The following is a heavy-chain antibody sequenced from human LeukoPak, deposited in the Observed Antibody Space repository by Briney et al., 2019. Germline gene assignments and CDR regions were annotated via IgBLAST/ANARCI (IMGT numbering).Heavy chain of an antibody. D-gene: IGHD3-16*01. CDR1: GGSVSSGSDA. CDR2: IYYSRST. V-gene: IGHV4-61*01. J-gene: IGHJ6*02. CDR3: ARRDPTFRDGMDV. Sequence: PSEALLLSCTVPGGSVSSGSDAWSWMRQPPVNGLEYIGYIYYSRSTNYRPSLTTRATTSVDTSNQQCLRKLSSVTAADTAVYYGARRDPTFRDGMDVWGQGPTVTVSS.